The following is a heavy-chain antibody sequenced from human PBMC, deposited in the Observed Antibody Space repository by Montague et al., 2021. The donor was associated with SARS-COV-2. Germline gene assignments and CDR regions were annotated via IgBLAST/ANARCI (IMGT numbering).Heavy chain of an antibody. D-gene: IGHD3-9*01. J-gene: IGHJ4*02. CDR2: IYSNDDK. Sequence: PALVEPTQTLTLTCTFSGFSLSTPNVGVSWIRQPPGKALEWLALIYSNDDKRYSPSLQSRLTITKDTSKNQVVLSFTNVDPVDTATYYCAHLIRYYHILNDIPFDSWGQGTTVTVSS. CDR3: AHLIRYYHILNDIPFDS. CDR1: GFSLSTPNVG. V-gene: IGHV2-5*01.